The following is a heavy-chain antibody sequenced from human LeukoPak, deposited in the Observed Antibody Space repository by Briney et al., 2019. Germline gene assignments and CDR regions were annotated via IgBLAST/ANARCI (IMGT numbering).Heavy chain of an antibody. CDR3: AGVTDGY. V-gene: IGHV3-30*03. Sequence: GGSLRLSCAASGFTFSSYGMHWVRLAPGKGLEWVAVISYDGSNKYYADSVKGRFTISRDNSKNTLYLQMNSLRAEDTAVYYCAGVTDGYWGQGTLVTVSS. CDR1: GFTFSSYG. J-gene: IGHJ4*02. D-gene: IGHD5-18*01. CDR2: ISYDGSNK.